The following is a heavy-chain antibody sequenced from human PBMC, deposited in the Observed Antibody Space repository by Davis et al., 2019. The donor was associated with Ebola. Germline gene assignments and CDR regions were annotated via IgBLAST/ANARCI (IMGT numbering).Heavy chain of an antibody. Sequence: AASVKVSCKASGCTFSSYAISWVRQAPGQGLEWMGRIIPIFGTANYAQKFQGRVTITADESTSTAYMELSSLRSEDTAVYYCASNPLTRLLRPEPYGMDVWGQGTTVTVSS. V-gene: IGHV1-69*13. CDR2: IIPIFGTA. J-gene: IGHJ6*02. D-gene: IGHD1-14*01. CDR1: GCTFSSYA. CDR3: ASNPLTRLLRPEPYGMDV.